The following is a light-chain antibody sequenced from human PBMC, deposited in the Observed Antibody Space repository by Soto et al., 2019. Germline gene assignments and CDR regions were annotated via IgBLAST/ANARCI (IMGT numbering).Light chain of an antibody. V-gene: IGKV3-15*01. Sequence: EIVLTQSPGTLSVSPGERATLSCRASQSVSSKLAWYQQKPGQAPRLLFYGASTGATGIPARFSGSGSETEFTLSISSLQSEDFAVYYCQQYNNWPGTFGPGTRWIS. CDR1: QSVSSK. CDR3: QQYNNWPGT. CDR2: GAS. J-gene: IGKJ1*01.